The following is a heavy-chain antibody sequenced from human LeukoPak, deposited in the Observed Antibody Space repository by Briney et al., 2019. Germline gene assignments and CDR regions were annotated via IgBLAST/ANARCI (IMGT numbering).Heavy chain of an antibody. Sequence: SETLSLTCTVSGGSISSYYWSWIRQPAGKGLEWIGRIYTSGSTNYNPSLKSRVTMSVDTSKNQFSLKLSSVTAADTAVYYCARDGYYYDSSGYSLFDYWRQGTLVTVSS. V-gene: IGHV4-4*07. CDR2: IYTSGST. J-gene: IGHJ4*02. CDR1: GGSISSYY. CDR3: ARDGYYYDSSGYSLFDY. D-gene: IGHD3-22*01.